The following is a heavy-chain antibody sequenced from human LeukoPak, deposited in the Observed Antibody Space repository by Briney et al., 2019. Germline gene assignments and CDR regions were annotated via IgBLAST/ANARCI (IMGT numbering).Heavy chain of an antibody. CDR1: VFTFNRCW. J-gene: IGHJ1*01. CDR3: TSWGDTTAEYFQR. CDR2: INPDGRDT. V-gene: IGHV3-7*01. D-gene: IGHD2-21*02. Sequence: GGSLRLSCVVSVFTFNRCWMNWVRQAPGKGLEWVAHINPDGRDTYYVDSVKGRFTISRDNAQNSMYLQMNSLRVEDTAVYYCTSWGDTTAEYFQRWGQGTLVTVSS.